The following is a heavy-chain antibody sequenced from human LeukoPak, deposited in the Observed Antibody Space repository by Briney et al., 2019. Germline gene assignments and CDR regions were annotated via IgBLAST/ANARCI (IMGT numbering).Heavy chain of an antibody. CDR2: INSDGSST. CDR3: ARAFLYSSSWYALDY. J-gene: IGHJ4*02. CDR1: GFAFLNYG. D-gene: IGHD6-13*01. V-gene: IGHV3-74*01. Sequence: GGSLRLSCAASGFAFLNYGMSWVRQAPGKGLVWVSRINSDGSSTSYADSVEGRFTISRDNAKNTLYLQMNSLRAEDTAVYYCARAFLYSSSWYALDYWGQGTLVTVSS.